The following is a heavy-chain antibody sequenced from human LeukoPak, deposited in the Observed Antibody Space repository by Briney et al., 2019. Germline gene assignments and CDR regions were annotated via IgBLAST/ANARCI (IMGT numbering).Heavy chain of an antibody. CDR2: INPNSGGT. D-gene: IGHD6-19*01. Sequence: ASVKVSCKASGYTFTGYYMHWVQQAPGQGLEWMGWINPNSGGTNYAQKFQGRVTMTRDTSISTAYMELSRLRSDGTAMYYCARSSGWKYNIDYWGQGTLVTVSS. CDR3: ARSSGWKYNIDY. V-gene: IGHV1-2*02. CDR1: GYTFTGYY. J-gene: IGHJ4*02.